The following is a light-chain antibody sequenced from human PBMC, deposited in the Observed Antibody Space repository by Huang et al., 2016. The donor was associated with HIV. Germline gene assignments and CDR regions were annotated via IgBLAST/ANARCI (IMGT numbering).Light chain of an antibody. CDR2: GAS. J-gene: IGKJ2*01. CDR3: QQYDKWPGT. V-gene: IGKV3-15*01. CDR1: QRVGVN. Sequence: EVMMTQSPATLSVSLGDKASLSCRASQRVGVNLAWYQQKPGQAPTLLIYGASDGATGISARFSGSGSGTDFTLTISSLQSEDSAVYFCQQYDKWPGTFGQGTRLQI.